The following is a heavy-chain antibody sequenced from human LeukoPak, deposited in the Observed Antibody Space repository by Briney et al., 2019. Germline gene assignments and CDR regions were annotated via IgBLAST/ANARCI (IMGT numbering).Heavy chain of an antibody. CDR2: ISWNSDTL. Sequence: GGSLRLSCAASGFTFDDYAMYWVRQAPGMGLEWVSGISWNSDTLDYADSVKGRFTISRDNAKSSLYLQMNSLRAEDTALYYCAKCRVVLAVLDAFDIWGQGTLVTVSS. CDR1: GFTFDDYA. CDR3: AKCRVVLAVLDAFDI. D-gene: IGHD2-15*01. V-gene: IGHV3-9*01. J-gene: IGHJ3*02.